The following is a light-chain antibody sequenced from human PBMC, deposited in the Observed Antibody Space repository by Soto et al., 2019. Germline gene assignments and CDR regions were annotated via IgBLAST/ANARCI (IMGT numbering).Light chain of an antibody. CDR1: QSVSSSY. V-gene: IGKV3D-20*01. J-gene: IGKJ5*01. Sequence: EIVLTQSPATLSLSPGERATLSCGASQSVSSSYLAWYQQKPGLAPRLLIYDASSRATGIPDRFSGSGSGTDFTLTISRREPEDFAVYYGQQYGSAPRITCGQGTRLEIK. CDR2: DAS. CDR3: QQYGSAPRIT.